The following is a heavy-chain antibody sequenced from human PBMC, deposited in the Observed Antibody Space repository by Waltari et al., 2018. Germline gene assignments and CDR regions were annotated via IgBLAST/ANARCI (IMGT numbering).Heavy chain of an antibody. Sequence: EAQLVQSGAEVRKPGQSLKISCKGSGSSFSTYWIGWVRQMPGKGLEWMGIIYPGDSETRYNPYLQGQFTMSVDKSINTAYLRWNYLGASDTAIYYCARAGNSGWHFDYWGQGTLVTVSS. CDR3: ARAGNSGWHFDY. J-gene: IGHJ4*02. V-gene: IGHV5-51*01. D-gene: IGHD6-19*01. CDR1: GSSFSTYW. CDR2: IYPGDSET.